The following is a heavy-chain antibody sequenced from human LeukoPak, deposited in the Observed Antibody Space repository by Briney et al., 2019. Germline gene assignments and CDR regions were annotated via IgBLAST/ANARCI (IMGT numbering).Heavy chain of an antibody. J-gene: IGHJ4*02. V-gene: IGHV3-23*01. CDR3: AKGGMYYYDSSGHN. D-gene: IGHD3-22*01. Sequence: PGGSLRLSCAASGFTFSSYAMSWVRQAPGKGLEWVSAISGSGGSTYYADSVKGRFTISRDNAKNSLYLQMNSLRAEDTALYYCAKGGMYYYDSSGHNWGQGTLVTVSS. CDR2: ISGSGGST. CDR1: GFTFSSYA.